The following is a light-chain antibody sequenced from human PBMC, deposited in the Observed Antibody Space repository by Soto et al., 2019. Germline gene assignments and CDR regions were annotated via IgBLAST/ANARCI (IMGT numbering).Light chain of an antibody. Sequence: DIQMTQSPSTLSGSVGDRVTITCRASQTISSWLAWYQQKPGKAPKLLIYKASTLKSGVPSRFSGSGSGTEFTLTISGLQPDDFATYFCQQYNFYPWTFGQGTKVEIK. V-gene: IGKV1-5*03. CDR1: QTISSW. J-gene: IGKJ1*01. CDR3: QQYNFYPWT. CDR2: KAS.